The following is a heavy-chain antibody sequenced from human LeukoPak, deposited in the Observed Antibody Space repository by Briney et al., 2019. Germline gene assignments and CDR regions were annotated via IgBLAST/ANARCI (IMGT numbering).Heavy chain of an antibody. Sequence: GGSLRLSRAASGFTFSSYWMHWVRQAPGKGLVWVSRINSDGSSTSYADSVKGRFTISRDNAKNTLYLQMNSLRAEDTAVYYCARDPTRNSGWYYYGMDVWGQGTTVTVSS. V-gene: IGHV3-74*01. J-gene: IGHJ6*02. CDR2: INSDGSST. CDR3: ARDPTRNSGWYYYGMDV. CDR1: GFTFSSYW. D-gene: IGHD6-19*01.